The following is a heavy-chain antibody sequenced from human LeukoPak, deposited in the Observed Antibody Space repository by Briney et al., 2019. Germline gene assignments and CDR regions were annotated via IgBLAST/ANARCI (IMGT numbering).Heavy chain of an antibody. CDR3: ARDNDYYDLHY. V-gene: IGHV3-23*01. CDR2: ISGSGGST. Sequence: GGSLRLSCAASGFTVSSNYMNWVRQAPGKGLEWVLAISGSGGSTYYADSVKGRFTISRDNSKNTLFLQMNNLGAEDTAVYYCARDNDYYDLHYWGQGTLVTVSS. D-gene: IGHD3-22*01. CDR1: GFTVSSNY. J-gene: IGHJ4*02.